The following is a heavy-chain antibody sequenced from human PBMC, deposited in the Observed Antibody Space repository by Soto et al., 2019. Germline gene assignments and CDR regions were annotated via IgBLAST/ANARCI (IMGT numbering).Heavy chain of an antibody. D-gene: IGHD3-22*01. CDR2: INHSGST. Sequence: ASETLSLTCAVYGGSFSGYYWSWIRQPPGKGLEWIGEINHSGSTNYNPSLKSRVTMSVDTSKNQFSLKLSSVTAADTAVYYCAREQYDSSGYYPRDFDYWGQGTWSPSPQ. CDR1: GGSFSGYY. CDR3: AREQYDSSGYYPRDFDY. V-gene: IGHV4-34*01. J-gene: IGHJ4*02.